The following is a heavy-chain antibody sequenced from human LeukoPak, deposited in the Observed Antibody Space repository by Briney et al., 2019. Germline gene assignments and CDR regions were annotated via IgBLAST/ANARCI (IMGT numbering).Heavy chain of an antibody. J-gene: IGHJ4*02. CDR1: GYFVSSGYY. Sequence: SETLSLTCGVSGYFVSSGYYWGWIRQPPGKGLEWIGNIYNTGSTYYNPSLKSRVTVSVDTSNNQFSLKLSSVTSADTAVYYCASRTTVTNALSFDYWGQGSLVIVSS. CDR3: ASRTTVTNALSFDY. D-gene: IGHD4-11*01. CDR2: IYNTGST. V-gene: IGHV4-38-2*01.